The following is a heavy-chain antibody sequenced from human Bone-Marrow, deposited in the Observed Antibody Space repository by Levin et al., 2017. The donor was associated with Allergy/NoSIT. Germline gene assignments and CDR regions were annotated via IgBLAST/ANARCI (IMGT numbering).Heavy chain of an antibody. J-gene: IGHJ5*02. Sequence: SETLSLTCTVSGGSISSYYWSWIRQPPGKGLEWIGYIYYSGSTNYNPSLKSRVTISVDTSKNQFSLKLSSVTAADTAVYYCARDLGPTVTKSHPGPWGQGTLVTVSS. D-gene: IGHD4-17*01. V-gene: IGHV4-59*01. CDR3: ARDLGPTVTKSHPGP. CDR1: GGSISSYY. CDR2: IYYSGST.